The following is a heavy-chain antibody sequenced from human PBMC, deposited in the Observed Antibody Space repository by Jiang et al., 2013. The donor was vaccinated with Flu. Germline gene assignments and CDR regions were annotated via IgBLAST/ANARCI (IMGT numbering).Heavy chain of an antibody. Sequence: VQLLESGGGLVQPGRSLRLSCAASGFIFSSYGMHWVRQAPGKGLEWVAVIWYDGSNKYYADSVKGRFTISRDNSKNTLYLQMNSLKASDTAMYYCARHWMYYDILTGYYTHHAFDIWGQGTMGHRLF. CDR3: ARHWMYYDILTGYYTHHAFDI. J-gene: IGHJ3*02. V-gene: IGHV3-33*08. CDR2: IWYDGSNK. CDR1: GFIFSSYG. D-gene: IGHD3-9*01.